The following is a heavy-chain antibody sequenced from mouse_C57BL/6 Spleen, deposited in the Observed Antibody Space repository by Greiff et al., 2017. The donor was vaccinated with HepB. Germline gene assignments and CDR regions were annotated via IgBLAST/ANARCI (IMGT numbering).Heavy chain of an antibody. V-gene: IGHV1-15*01. Sequence: QVQLQQSGAELVRPGASVTLSCKASGYTFTDYEMHWVKQTPVHGLEWIGAIDPETGGTAYNQKFKGKAILTADKSSSTAYMELRSLTSEDSAVYYCTRWRQDYGRNFDYWGQGTTLTVSS. J-gene: IGHJ2*01. CDR2: IDPETGGT. D-gene: IGHD1-1*01. CDR1: GYTFTDYE. CDR3: TRWRQDYGRNFDY.